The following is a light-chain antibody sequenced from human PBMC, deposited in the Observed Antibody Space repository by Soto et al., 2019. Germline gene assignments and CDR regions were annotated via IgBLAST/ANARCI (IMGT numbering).Light chain of an antibody. J-gene: IGKJ4*01. CDR3: QQYDKWPLT. V-gene: IGKV3-15*01. CDR1: QTVDSH. CDR2: GTD. Sequence: EVVMTQSPATLSVSAGERVSLSCRASQTVDSHLAWSQQKPGQAPRLLIYGTDTRANGIPARFSGGGSGTEFTLTISSLLSKDFAVYYCQQYDKWPLTFGGGTKVEIK.